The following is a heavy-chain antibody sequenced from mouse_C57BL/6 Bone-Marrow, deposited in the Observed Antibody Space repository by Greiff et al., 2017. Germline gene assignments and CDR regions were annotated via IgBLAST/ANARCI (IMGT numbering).Heavy chain of an antibody. Sequence: QVQLQQSGSELRSPGSSVKLSCKDFDSAVFPFAYMSWVRQKPGHGFEWVGGLLPSIGRTFYGEKFEDKATLDADTLSNTAYLERNSLTSEDSAIYYCARDCYSYWYFDVWGTGTTVTVSS. J-gene: IGHJ1*03. D-gene: IGHD2-12*01. CDR2: LLPSIGRT. CDR1: DSAVFPFAY. CDR3: ARDCYSYWYFDV. V-gene: IGHV15-2*01.